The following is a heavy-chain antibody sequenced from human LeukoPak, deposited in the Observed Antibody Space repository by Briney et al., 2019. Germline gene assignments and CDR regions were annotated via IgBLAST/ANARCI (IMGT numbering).Heavy chain of an antibody. V-gene: IGHV3-21*01. Sequence: GGSLRLSCAASGFTFSSYSMNWVRQAPGKGLEWVSSISSSSSYIYYADSVKGRSTISRDNAKNSLYLQMNSLRAEDTAVYYCARDYSSSWYNFDYWGQGTLVTVSS. J-gene: IGHJ4*02. D-gene: IGHD6-13*01. CDR3: ARDYSSSWYNFDY. CDR2: ISSSSSYI. CDR1: GFTFSSYS.